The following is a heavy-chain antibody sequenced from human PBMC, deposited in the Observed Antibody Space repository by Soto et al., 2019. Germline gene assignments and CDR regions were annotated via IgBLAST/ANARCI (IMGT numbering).Heavy chain of an antibody. CDR3: ARVAVAGRGWPY. V-gene: IGHV4-31*03. D-gene: IGHD6-19*01. J-gene: IGHJ4*02. CDR2: IYYSGST. CDR1: GGSISSGGYY. Sequence: SETLSRTCTVSGGSISSGGYYWSWIRQHPGKGLEWIGYIYYSGSTYYNPSLKSRVTISVDTSKNQFSLKLSSVTAADTAVYYCARVAVAGRGWPYWGQGTLVTVSS.